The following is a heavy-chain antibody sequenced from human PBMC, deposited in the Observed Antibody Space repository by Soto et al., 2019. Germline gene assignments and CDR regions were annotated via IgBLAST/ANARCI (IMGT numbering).Heavy chain of an antibody. CDR2: IKQDGSEK. J-gene: IGHJ6*03. CDR3: ARKVFAGSTPDRYYYYMDV. V-gene: IGHV3-7*01. Sequence: GGSLRLSCAASGFTFSSYWMSWVRQAPGKGLEWVANIKQDGSEKYYVDSVKGRFTISRDNAKNSLYLQMNSLRAEDTAVYYCARKVFAGSTPDRYYYYMDVWGKGTTVTVSS. D-gene: IGHD3-10*01. CDR1: GFTFSSYW.